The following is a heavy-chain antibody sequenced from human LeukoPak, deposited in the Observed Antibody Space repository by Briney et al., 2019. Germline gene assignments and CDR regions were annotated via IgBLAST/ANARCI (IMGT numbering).Heavy chain of an antibody. D-gene: IGHD6-19*01. CDR2: ISDSGDRT. Sequence: GGSLCLSCAPSGFAVSRQDMGWVRQAPGKGLEWVSAISDSGDRTYYVDSVKGRFTISRDNSKNTLYLQMNSLRADDTAVYYCAKDARRSSGWYFFDHWGQGILVTVSS. V-gene: IGHV3-23*01. CDR1: GFAVSRQD. J-gene: IGHJ4*02. CDR3: AKDARRSSGWYFFDH.